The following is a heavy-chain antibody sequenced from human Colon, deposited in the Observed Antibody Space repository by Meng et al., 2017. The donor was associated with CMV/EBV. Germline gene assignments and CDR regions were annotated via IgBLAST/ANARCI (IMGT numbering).Heavy chain of an antibody. V-gene: IGHV1-8*01. Sequence: SGYTITNFDNTWGRQAPGQGLEWMGWMNPNNGYTGYAQKFQGRVTMTTDTSINTAYMELSSLSSDDTAVYYCAPNYYDSSGYPFFHYWGQGTLVTVSS. J-gene: IGHJ4*02. CDR1: GYTITNFD. D-gene: IGHD3-22*01. CDR2: MNPNNGYT. CDR3: APNYYDSSGYPFFHY.